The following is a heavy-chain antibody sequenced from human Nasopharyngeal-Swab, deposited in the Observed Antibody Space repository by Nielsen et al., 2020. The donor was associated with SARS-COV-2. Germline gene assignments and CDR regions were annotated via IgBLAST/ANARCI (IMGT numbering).Heavy chain of an antibody. CDR2: IYYSGST. D-gene: IGHD2-2*01. J-gene: IGHJ4*02. CDR3: ASLLVVPAAIPTRYYFDY. Sequence: GSLRLSCTVSGCSISSSSYYWGWIRQPPGKGLEWLVRIYYSGSTYYNPSLKSRVTISVDTSKNQFSLKLSSVTAADTAVYYCASLLVVPAAIPTRYYFDYWGQGTLVTVSS. V-gene: IGHV4-39*01. CDR1: GCSISSSSYY.